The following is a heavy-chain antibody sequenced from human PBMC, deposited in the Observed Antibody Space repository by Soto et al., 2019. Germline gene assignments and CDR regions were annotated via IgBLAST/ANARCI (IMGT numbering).Heavy chain of an antibody. Sequence: ASVKVSCKASGYTFTSYAMHWVRQAPGRRLEWMGWINAGNGNTKYSQKFQGRVTITRDTSASTAYMELSSLRSEDTAVYYCARVFAGYSSGWYWDYWGQGTLVTVSS. CDR2: INAGNGNT. J-gene: IGHJ4*02. CDR3: ARVFAGYSSGWYWDY. V-gene: IGHV1-3*01. CDR1: GYTFTSYA. D-gene: IGHD6-19*01.